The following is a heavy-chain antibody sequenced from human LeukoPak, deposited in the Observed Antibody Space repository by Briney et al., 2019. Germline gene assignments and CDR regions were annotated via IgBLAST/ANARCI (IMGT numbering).Heavy chain of an antibody. CDR1: GYTFSSYD. Sequence: ASVKVSCKASGYTFSSYDVNWVRQATGQGLEWMGWMNPNSGNTDYAQKFQGRVTMTTETSTSTAYMEVRSLRSEDTAVYYCARDLRFGSDWFDPWGQGTLVTVSS. D-gene: IGHD3-10*01. V-gene: IGHV1-8*02. J-gene: IGHJ5*02. CDR3: ARDLRFGSDWFDP. CDR2: MNPNSGNT.